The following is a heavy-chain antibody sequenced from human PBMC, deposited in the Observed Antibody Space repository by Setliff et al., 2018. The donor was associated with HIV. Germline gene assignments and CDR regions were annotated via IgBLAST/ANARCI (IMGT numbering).Heavy chain of an antibody. CDR2: IYYSGST. D-gene: IGHD3-22*01. J-gene: IGHJ5*02. CDR1: GGSISNSRYY. V-gene: IGHV4-39*01. CDR3: ASRVYYYDSSGYLREEGFDP. Sequence: SETLSLTCTVSGGSISNSRYYWSWIRQPPGKGLEWIGSIYYSGSTYYNSSLKSRVTISVDTSKNQFSLKLSSVTAADAAVYYCASRVYYYDSSGYLREEGFDPWGQGTLVTVSS.